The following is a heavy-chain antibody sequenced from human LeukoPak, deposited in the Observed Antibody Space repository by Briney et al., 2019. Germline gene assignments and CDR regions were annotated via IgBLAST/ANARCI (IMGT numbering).Heavy chain of an antibody. Sequence: SETLSLTCAVYGGSFSGYYWSWIRQPPGKGLEWIGEINHSGSTNYNPSLKSRVTISVDTSKNQFSLKLSSVTAADTAVYYCARSVVVAAAMGYFDYWGQGTLVTVSS. CDR2: INHSGST. D-gene: IGHD2-15*01. J-gene: IGHJ4*02. CDR1: GGSFSGYY. V-gene: IGHV4-34*01. CDR3: ARSVVVAAAMGYFDY.